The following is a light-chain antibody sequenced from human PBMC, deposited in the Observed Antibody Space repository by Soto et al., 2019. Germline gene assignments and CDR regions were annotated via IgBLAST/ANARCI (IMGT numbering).Light chain of an antibody. CDR2: GAS. CDR3: QQYNNWPPIT. J-gene: IGKJ5*01. CDR1: QSVRSN. V-gene: IGKV3-15*01. Sequence: EVVMTQSPATLSVSPGERATLSCRASQSVRSNLAWYQQKPGQAPRLLIHGASTRATGIPARFSGSGSGTEFTFTISRLQSEDFAVYYCQQYNNWPPITFGQGTRLEIK.